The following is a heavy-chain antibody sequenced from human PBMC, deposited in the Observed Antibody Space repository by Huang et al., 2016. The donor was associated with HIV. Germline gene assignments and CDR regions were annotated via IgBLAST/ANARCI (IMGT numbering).Heavy chain of an antibody. D-gene: IGHD1-26*01. J-gene: IGHJ6*03. CDR3: AKVDSGSSYFYYYMDV. V-gene: IGHV1-69*13. CDR1: GDTFSRSV. CDR2: IIPSAGTA. Sequence: QVQLVQSGAEVKKPGSSVQVSCKGFGDTFSRSVINWVRQATGQGLEWMGGIIPSAGTANYAQKVQGRVAFTADESTRTVYMELSRLTSDDTAVYYCAKVDSGSSYFYYYMDVWGTGTTVIVSS.